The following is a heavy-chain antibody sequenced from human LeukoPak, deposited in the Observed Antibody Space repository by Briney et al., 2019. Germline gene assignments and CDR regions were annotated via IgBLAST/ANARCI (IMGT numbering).Heavy chain of an antibody. CDR3: ARVYYYASGRLDS. CDR1: GYTFNTYG. Sequence: GASVKVSCKASGYTFNTYGIAWVRQAPGQGLEWMGWINPNSGGTNYAQKFQVRVTMTRDTSISTAYMELSRLRSDDTAVFYCARVYYYASGRLDSWGQGTLITVSS. J-gene: IGHJ4*02. D-gene: IGHD3-10*01. V-gene: IGHV1-2*02. CDR2: INPNSGGT.